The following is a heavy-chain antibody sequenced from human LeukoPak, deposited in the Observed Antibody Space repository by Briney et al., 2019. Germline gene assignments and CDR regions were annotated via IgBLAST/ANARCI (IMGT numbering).Heavy chain of an antibody. CDR3: ARSLGRLVDWFDP. D-gene: IGHD1-26*01. CDR2: INPNSGGT. CDR1: GYTFSDYY. Sequence: GASVRVSCKASGYTFSDYYLHWVRQAPGQGLEWMGWINPNSGGTKYAQNLQGRVTMTRDTSISTAYMELSRLRSDDTAVYYCARSLGRLVDWFDPWGQGTLVTVSS. V-gene: IGHV1-2*02. J-gene: IGHJ5*02.